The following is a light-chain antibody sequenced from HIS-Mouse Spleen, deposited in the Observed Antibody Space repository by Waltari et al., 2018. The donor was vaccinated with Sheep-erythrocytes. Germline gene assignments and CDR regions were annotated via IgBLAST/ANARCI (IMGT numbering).Light chain of an antibody. V-gene: IGLV3-10*01. CDR3: YSTDSSGNHRV. J-gene: IGLJ2*01. Sequence: SYELTQPPSVSVSPGQTARITCSGDAFPKKEAYCYQQKSGQAPVLVIYEDSKRPSGIPERFSGSSSGTMATLTISGAQVEDEADYYCYSTDSSGNHRVFGGGTKLTVL. CDR1: AFPKKE. CDR2: EDS.